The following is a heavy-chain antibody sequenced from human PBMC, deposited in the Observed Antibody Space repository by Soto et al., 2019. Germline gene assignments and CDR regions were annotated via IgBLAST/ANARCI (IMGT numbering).Heavy chain of an antibody. Sequence: PGWSLRLSCAASGFTFSSYGIHLVRQAPGKGLEWVALISYDGTDKYYADSVKGRFTISRDNSKNTLYLQMSSLGPEDTAVYYCVKERYAQLWLEDYGMDVWGQGTTVT. CDR3: VKERYAQLWLEDYGMDV. J-gene: IGHJ6*02. CDR2: ISYDGTDK. CDR1: GFTFSSYG. V-gene: IGHV3-30*18. D-gene: IGHD5-18*01.